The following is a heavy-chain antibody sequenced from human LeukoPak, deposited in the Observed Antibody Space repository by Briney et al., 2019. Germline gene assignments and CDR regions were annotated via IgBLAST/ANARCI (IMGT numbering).Heavy chain of an antibody. CDR2: ISSSGSTI. V-gene: IGHV3-11*04. Sequence: GGSLRLSCAASGFTFSDYYMSWIRQAPGKGLEWVSYISSSGSTIYYADSVKGRFTISRDNAKNSLYLQMNSLRAEDTAVYYCARDSSARRGYYYYMDVWGKGTTVTVSS. D-gene: IGHD6-6*01. J-gene: IGHJ6*03. CDR3: ARDSSARRGYYYYMDV. CDR1: GFTFSDYY.